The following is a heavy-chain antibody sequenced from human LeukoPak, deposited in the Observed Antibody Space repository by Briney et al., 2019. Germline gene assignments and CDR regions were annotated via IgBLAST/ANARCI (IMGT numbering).Heavy chain of an antibody. CDR3: ARDHLYGYSYGPNPYYYYYYMDV. Sequence: GASVKVSCKSSGYTFTSYGISWVRQAPGQGLEWMGWISAYNGNTNYAQKLQGRVTMTTDTSTSTAYMELRSLRSDDTAVYYCARDHLYGYSYGPNPYYYYYYMDVWGKGTTVTVSS. J-gene: IGHJ6*03. CDR1: GYTFTSYG. CDR2: ISAYNGNT. D-gene: IGHD5-18*01. V-gene: IGHV1-18*01.